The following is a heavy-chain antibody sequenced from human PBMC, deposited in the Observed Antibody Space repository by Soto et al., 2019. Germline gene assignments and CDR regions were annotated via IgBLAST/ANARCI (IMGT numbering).Heavy chain of an antibody. D-gene: IGHD3-3*01. V-gene: IGHV4-59*08. CDR2: IYYSGST. Sequence: PSETLSLTCTVSGGSISSYYWSWIRQPPGKGLEWIGYIYYSGSTNYNPSLKSRATISVEKSKNQFSLKLSSVTAADTAVYYCARRVSDYWFDPWGQGTLVTVSS. CDR3: ARRVSDYWFDP. CDR1: GGSISSYY. J-gene: IGHJ5*02.